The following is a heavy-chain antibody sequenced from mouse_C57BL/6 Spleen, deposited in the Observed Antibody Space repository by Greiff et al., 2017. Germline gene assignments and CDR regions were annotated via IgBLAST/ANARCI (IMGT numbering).Heavy chain of an antibody. V-gene: IGHV5-4*03. CDR3: ARWADYFDY. CDR1: GFTFSSYA. Sequence: EVNVVESGGGLVKPGGSLKLSCAASGFTFSSYAMSWVRQTPEKRLEWVATISDGGSYTYYPDNVKGRFTISRDNAKNNLYLQMSHLKSEDTAMYYCARWADYFDYWGQGTTLTVSS. CDR2: ISDGGSYT. D-gene: IGHD3-3*01. J-gene: IGHJ2*01.